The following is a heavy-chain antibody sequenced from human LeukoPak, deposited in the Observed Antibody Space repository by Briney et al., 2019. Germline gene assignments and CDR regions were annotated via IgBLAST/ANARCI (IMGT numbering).Heavy chain of an antibody. CDR3: ARGVRGYSSGWSLYYFDY. J-gene: IGHJ4*02. CDR2: INPNSGGT. V-gene: IGHV1-2*02. CDR1: GYTFTAYY. D-gene: IGHD6-19*01. Sequence: RASVKVSCKASGYTFTAYYMHWVRQAPGQGLEWMGWINPNSGGTNYAQKFQGRVTMTRDTSISTAYMELSRLRSDDTAVYYCARGVRGYSSGWSLYYFDYWGQGTLVTVSS.